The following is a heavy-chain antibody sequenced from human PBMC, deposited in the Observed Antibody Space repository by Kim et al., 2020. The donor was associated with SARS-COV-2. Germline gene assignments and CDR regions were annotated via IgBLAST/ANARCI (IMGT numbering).Heavy chain of an antibody. D-gene: IGHD1-26*01. Sequence: GQPTYAQAFTRRFVFSLDTSVSTAYLQINSLKAEDTAVYYCARWPVGGFDSWGQGTLVTVSS. CDR2: GQP. CDR3: ARWPVGGFDS. V-gene: IGHV7-4-1*02. J-gene: IGHJ4*02.